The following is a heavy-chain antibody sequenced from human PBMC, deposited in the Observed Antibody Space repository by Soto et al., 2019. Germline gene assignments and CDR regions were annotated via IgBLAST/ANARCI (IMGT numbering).Heavy chain of an antibody. D-gene: IGHD3-22*01. V-gene: IGHV1-69*06. CDR3: ARENFTADHFDSAGYWPLHH. J-gene: IGHJ1*01. CDR1: GGTFSEYG. Sequence: QVQLVQSGAEVKKPGSSVRVSCKASGGTFSEYGVSWVRQAPGQGLEWMGGIVPKFTTAIYAQKFQGRVTITADRSTNTVYLSLGSLTSEDTAVYFCARENFTADHFDSAGYWPLHHWGQGSLVSVS. CDR2: IVPKFTTA.